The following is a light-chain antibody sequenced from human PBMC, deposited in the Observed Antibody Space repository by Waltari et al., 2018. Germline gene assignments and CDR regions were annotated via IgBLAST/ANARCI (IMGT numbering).Light chain of an antibody. CDR2: RRN. CDR3: TAWDRRLSVWV. CDR1: SNNIGNLG. Sequence: QAGLTQPPSVSKGLGETATLTCTGNSNNIGNLGAAWLQQHQGHPPQLLSDRRNSRHSGVSERFSASRSGDTASLTITGLQAEDEADYYCTAWDRRLSVWVFGGGTKLTVL. V-gene: IGLV10-54*04. J-gene: IGLJ3*02.